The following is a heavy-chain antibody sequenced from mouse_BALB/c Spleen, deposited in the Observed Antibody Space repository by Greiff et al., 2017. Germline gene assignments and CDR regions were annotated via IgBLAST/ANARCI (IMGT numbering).Heavy chain of an antibody. Sequence: EVQLVESGGDLVKPGGSLKLSCAASGFTFSSYGMSWVRQTPDKRLEWVATISSGGSYTYYPDSVKGRFTISRDNAKNTLYLQMSSLKSEDTAMYYCARLAVITTEAMDYWGQGTSVTVSS. CDR2: ISSGGSYT. CDR1: GFTFSSYG. V-gene: IGHV5-6*01. D-gene: IGHD2-4*01. J-gene: IGHJ4*01. CDR3: ARLAVITTEAMDY.